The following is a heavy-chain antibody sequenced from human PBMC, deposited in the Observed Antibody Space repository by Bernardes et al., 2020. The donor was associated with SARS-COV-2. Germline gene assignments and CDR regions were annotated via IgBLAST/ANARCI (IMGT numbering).Heavy chain of an antibody. V-gene: IGHV3-23*01. Sequence: GGSLRRSCAASGFPFISFAMSWVRQAPGKGLEWVSFISGSGGRTNYADSVMGRFTISRDNSKNTLFLQMKRLRAEDTAVYYCAKPGTDYWGQGTLVTVSA. CDR1: GFPFISFA. D-gene: IGHD1-1*01. J-gene: IGHJ4*02. CDR2: ISGSGGRT. CDR3: AKPGTDY.